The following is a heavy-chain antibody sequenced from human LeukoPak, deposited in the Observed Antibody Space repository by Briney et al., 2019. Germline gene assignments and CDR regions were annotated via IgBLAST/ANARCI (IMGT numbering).Heavy chain of an antibody. CDR2: VYYSGST. D-gene: IGHD6-19*01. V-gene: IGHV4-34*01. CDR1: GGSFSGYY. J-gene: IGHJ2*01. Sequence: SETLSLTCAVYGGSFSGYYWSWIRQPPGKGLEWIGSVYYSGSTYFSPSLKSRVTISVDTSKNQLSLELSSVTAADTAMYYCARQESSAWTWFFDLWGRGTLVTVSS. CDR3: ARQESSAWTWFFDL.